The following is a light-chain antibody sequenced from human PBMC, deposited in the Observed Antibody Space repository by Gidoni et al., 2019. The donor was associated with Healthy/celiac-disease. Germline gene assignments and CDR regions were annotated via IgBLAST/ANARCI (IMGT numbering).Light chain of an antibody. J-gene: IGKJ4*01. CDR2: FTS. V-gene: IGKV2-28*01. CDR3: MQALQTPPT. CDR1: QSLRPENGCTY. Sequence: VVLTQAPLTLSVTPGEPASLSCRSNQSLRPENGCTYLDWYLQRPGQSPQLLIYFTSNRASGVSGRFSGSGTGTDFTLKITRVETEDVGVYYCMQALQTPPTFGGGTRVEIK.